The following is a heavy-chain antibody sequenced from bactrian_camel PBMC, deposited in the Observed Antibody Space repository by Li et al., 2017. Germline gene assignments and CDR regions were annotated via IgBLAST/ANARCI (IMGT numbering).Heavy chain of an antibody. CDR3: ATSVYKI. CDR1: GFRFGETS. Sequence: VQLVESGGDLVQPGESLTLSCAASGFRFGETSLSWVRRRPDSGLEYIGLTAWGGSIFYSSAMKGRATISRDNAKATVYLQLTGLSTEDTAIYYCATSVYKIWGQGTQVTVS. V-gene: IGHV3S36*01. J-gene: IGHJ4*01. CDR2: LTAWGGSI. D-gene: IGHD4*01.